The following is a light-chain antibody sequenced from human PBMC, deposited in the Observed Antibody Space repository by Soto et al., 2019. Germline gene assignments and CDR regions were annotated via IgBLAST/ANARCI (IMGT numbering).Light chain of an antibody. CDR2: DAS. CDR1: QSISSN. V-gene: IGKV3-20*01. Sequence: ETVMTQSPATLSVSPGERATLSCRASQSISSNLAWFQQKPGQAPRLLIYDASSRATGIPDRFSGSGSGTDFTLTISRLEPEDFAVYYCQQYGSSPPAITFGQGTRLEIK. CDR3: QQYGSSPPAIT. J-gene: IGKJ5*01.